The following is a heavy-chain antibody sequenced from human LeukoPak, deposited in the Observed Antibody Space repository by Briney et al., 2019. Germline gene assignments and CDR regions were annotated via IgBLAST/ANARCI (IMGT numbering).Heavy chain of an antibody. D-gene: IGHD3-10*01. CDR1: GGSISSYY. Sequence: PSETLSLTCTVSGGSISSYYWSWIRQPAGKGLEWTGRIHTIGSTNYNPSLKSRVTISVDTSKNQFSLKLSSVTAADTAVYYCARGRYGSGSYYLNYRGGYYFDYWGQGTLVTVSS. CDR2: IHTIGST. J-gene: IGHJ4*02. CDR3: ARGRYGSGSYYLNYRGGYYFDY. V-gene: IGHV4-4*07.